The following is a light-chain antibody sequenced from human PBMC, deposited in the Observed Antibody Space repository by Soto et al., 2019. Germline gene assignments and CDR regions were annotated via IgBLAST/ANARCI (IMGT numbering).Light chain of an antibody. CDR2: GAS. Sequence: DIQLTQSPSFLSASVGDKVTITCRASQDMSNYLAWYLQKPGKAPKLLIYGASTLHSGGPSRFSGSRSRTEFTLTVSSLQPEDFATYYCQQLNAYPHSFGGGTKVEIK. CDR1: QDMSNY. V-gene: IGKV1-9*01. CDR3: QQLNAYPHS. J-gene: IGKJ4*01.